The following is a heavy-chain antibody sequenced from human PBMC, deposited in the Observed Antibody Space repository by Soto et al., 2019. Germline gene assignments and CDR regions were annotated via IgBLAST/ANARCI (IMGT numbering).Heavy chain of an antibody. Sequence: GGSLRLSCAASGFTFSSYAMSWVRQAPGKGLEWVSAISGSGGSTYYADSVKGRFTISRDNSKNTLYLQMNSLRAEDTAVYYCAKGQRWLQLAGREGALDYWGQGTLVTVSS. D-gene: IGHD5-12*01. CDR2: ISGSGGST. V-gene: IGHV3-23*01. CDR3: AKGQRWLQLAGREGALDY. CDR1: GFTFSSYA. J-gene: IGHJ4*02.